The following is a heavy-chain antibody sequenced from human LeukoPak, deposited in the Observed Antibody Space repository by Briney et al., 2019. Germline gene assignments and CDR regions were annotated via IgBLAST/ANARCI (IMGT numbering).Heavy chain of an antibody. J-gene: IGHJ4*02. CDR3: AKGDIVVVPAAAFDY. CDR1: GFTFSDYY. Sequence: PGGSLRLSCAASGFTFSDYYMSWIRQAPGEGLEWVSYISSSGSTIYYADSVKGRFTIPRDNSKNTLYLQMNSLRAEDRAVYYCAKGDIVVVPAAAFDYWGQGTLVTVSS. CDR2: ISSSGSTI. V-gene: IGHV3-11*01. D-gene: IGHD2-2*01.